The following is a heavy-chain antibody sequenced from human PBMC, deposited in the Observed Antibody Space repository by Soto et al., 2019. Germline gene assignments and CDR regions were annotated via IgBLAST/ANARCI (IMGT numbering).Heavy chain of an antibody. CDR2: IYYSGST. Sequence: SETLSLTCTVSGGSISSYYWSWIRQPPGKGLEWIGYIYYSGSTNYNPSLKSRVTISVDTSKNQFSLKLSSVTAADTAVYYCARVAYSSSWFFDYWGQGTLVTVSS. CDR3: ARVAYSSSWFFDY. V-gene: IGHV4-59*01. J-gene: IGHJ4*02. CDR1: GGSISSYY. D-gene: IGHD6-13*01.